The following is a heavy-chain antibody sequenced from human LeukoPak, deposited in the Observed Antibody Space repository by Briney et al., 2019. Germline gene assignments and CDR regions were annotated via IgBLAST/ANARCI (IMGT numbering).Heavy chain of an antibody. CDR2: ISYDGSNK. Sequence: GGSLRLSCAASGFTFSSYWMSWVRQAPGKGLEWVAVISYDGSNKYYADSVKGRFTISRDNSKNTLYLQMNSLRAEDTAVYYCARGGPEIWYPPAYWGQGTLVTVSS. V-gene: IGHV3-30*03. D-gene: IGHD5-24*01. J-gene: IGHJ4*02. CDR3: ARGGPEIWYPPAY. CDR1: GFTFSSYW.